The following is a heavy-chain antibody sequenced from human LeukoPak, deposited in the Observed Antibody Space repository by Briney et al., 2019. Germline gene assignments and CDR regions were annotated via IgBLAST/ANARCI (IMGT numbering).Heavy chain of an antibody. CDR2: IDPSDSYT. V-gene: IGHV5-10-1*01. CDR3: ARVYYAILTGYSHFDY. CDR1: GYSFTSYW. J-gene: IGHJ4*02. Sequence: GESLKISCKGSGYSFTSYWISWVRQMPGKGLEWMGRIDPSDSYTNYSPSFQGHVTISADKSISTAYLQWSSLKASDTAMYYCARVYYAILTGYSHFDYWGQGTLVTVSS. D-gene: IGHD3-9*01.